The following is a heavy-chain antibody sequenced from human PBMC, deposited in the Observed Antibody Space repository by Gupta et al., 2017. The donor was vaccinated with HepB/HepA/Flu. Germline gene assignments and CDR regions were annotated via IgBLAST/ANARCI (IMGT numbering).Heavy chain of an antibody. CDR1: GFSLSTSGVG. D-gene: IGHD6-13*01. J-gene: IGHJ3*02. Sequence: QITLKESGPTLVKPTQTLTLTCTFSGFSLSTSGVGVGWIRQPPGKALEWLALIYWDDDKRYSPSLKSRLTITKDTSKNQVVLTMTNMDPVDTATYYCAHRPLGGAVADAFDIWGQGTMVTVSS. CDR3: AHRPLGGAVADAFDI. V-gene: IGHV2-5*02. CDR2: IYWDDDK.